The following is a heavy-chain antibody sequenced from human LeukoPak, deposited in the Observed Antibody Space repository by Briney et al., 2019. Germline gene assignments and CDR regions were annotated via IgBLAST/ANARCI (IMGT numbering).Heavy chain of an antibody. V-gene: IGHV3-7*01. Sequence: GGSLRPSCAASGFTFSSYWMSWVRQAPGKGLEWVANIKQDGSEKYYVDSVKGRFTISRDNAKNSLYLQMNSLRAEDTAVYYCARAHMVRGAAYYFDYWGQGTLVTVSS. D-gene: IGHD3-10*01. J-gene: IGHJ4*02. CDR3: ARAHMVRGAAYYFDY. CDR1: GFTFSSYW. CDR2: IKQDGSEK.